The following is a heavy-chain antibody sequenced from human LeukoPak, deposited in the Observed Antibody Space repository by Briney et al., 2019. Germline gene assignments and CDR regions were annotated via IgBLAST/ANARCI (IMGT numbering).Heavy chain of an antibody. CDR3: ARRAYDFWSDWSRVAFDI. CDR2: INQSGST. V-gene: IGHV4-34*01. Sequence: PSETLSLTCAVYGGSFSGYYWSWIRQPPGKGLEWIGEINQSGSTNYNPSLKSRVTISVDTSKNPFSLKLSSVTDADTAVYYCARRAYDFWSDWSRVAFDIWGQGTMVTVSS. CDR1: GGSFSGYY. J-gene: IGHJ3*02. D-gene: IGHD3-3*01.